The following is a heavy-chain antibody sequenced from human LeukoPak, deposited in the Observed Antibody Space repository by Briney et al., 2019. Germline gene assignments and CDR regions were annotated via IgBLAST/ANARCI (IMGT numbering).Heavy chain of an antibody. J-gene: IGHJ4*02. Sequence: GGALRLSCAASGFTFSSYAMSWVRQAPGKGLEWVSDISGSGGSTYYADSVKGRFTISRDNSKNTLYLQKNSLRAEDTAVYYCAKGEQRGYSGYDWVDYWGQGTLVTVSS. D-gene: IGHD5-12*01. CDR3: AKGEQRGYSGYDWVDY. CDR1: GFTFSSYA. CDR2: ISGSGGST. V-gene: IGHV3-23*01.